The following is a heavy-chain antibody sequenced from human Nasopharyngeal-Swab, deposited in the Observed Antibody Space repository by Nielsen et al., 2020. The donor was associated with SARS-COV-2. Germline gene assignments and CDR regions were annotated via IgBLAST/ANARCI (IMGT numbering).Heavy chain of an antibody. CDR2: IRSKANSYAT. CDR1: GFTFSGSA. D-gene: IGHD6-13*01. CDR3: TSSIAAAGSRYYYYYMDV. V-gene: IGHV3-73*01. Sequence: GESLKISCAASGFTFSGSAMHWVRQASGKGLEWVGSIRSKANSYATAYAASVKGRFTISRDDSKNTAYLQMNSLKTEDTAVYYCTSSIAAAGSRYYYYYMDVWGKGTTVTVSS. J-gene: IGHJ6*03.